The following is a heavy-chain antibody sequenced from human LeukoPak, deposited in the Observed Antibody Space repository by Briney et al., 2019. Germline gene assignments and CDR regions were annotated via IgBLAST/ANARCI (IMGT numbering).Heavy chain of an antibody. CDR1: GYTFTSYG. Sequence: ASVKVSCKTSGYTFTSYGISWVRQAPGQGLEWMGWISAYNGNTNYAQKLQGRVTMTTDKSTSTAYMELSSLRSEDTAVYYCARDLGPDDSSGYPGGAFDIWGQGTMVTVSS. D-gene: IGHD3-22*01. CDR3: ARDLGPDDSSGYPGGAFDI. V-gene: IGHV1-18*01. J-gene: IGHJ3*02. CDR2: ISAYNGNT.